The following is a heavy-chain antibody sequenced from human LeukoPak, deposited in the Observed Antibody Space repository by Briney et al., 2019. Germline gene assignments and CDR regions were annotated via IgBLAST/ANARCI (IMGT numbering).Heavy chain of an antibody. V-gene: IGHV1-2*02. J-gene: IGHJ4*02. CDR1: RYIFTGYY. CDR2: INPNGGVT. D-gene: IGHD3-16*01. CDR3: ARDERYSDADHHYPDLGY. Sequence: ASVKVSCKGSRYIFTGYYLFWVRQAPGQGLEWMGCINPNGGVTRYAQRFQGRVTLTCDTSIRTNYLELSSLTSDDTDVYYCARDERYSDADHHYPDLGYWGQGTLVTVSS.